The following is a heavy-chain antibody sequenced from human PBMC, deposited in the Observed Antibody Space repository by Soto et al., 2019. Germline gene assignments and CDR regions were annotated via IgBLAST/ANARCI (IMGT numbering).Heavy chain of an antibody. CDR1: GGSISSGGYS. J-gene: IGHJ5*02. Sequence: PSETLSLTCTVSGGSISSGGYSWSWIRQPPGKGLEWIGYIYHSGSIYYNPSLKSRVTISVDRSKNQFSLKLNSVTAADTAVYYCARGPPFLPWGQGTLVTV. D-gene: IGHD3-3*02. CDR2: IYHSGSI. V-gene: IGHV4-30-2*01. CDR3: ARGPPFLP.